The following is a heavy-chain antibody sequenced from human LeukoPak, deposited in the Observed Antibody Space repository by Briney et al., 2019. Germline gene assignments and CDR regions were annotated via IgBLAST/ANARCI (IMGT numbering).Heavy chain of an antibody. D-gene: IGHD6-19*01. CDR3: AKVVAGSWWFDP. CDR1: GFTFSSFA. J-gene: IGHJ5*02. V-gene: IGHV3-23*01. CDR2: VSLNGRNT. Sequence: GGSLRLSCAASGFTFSSFAMSWFRQAPGKGLEWVSSVSLNGRNTFYADSVKGRFTIYRDNSKNMLYLQMNSLRAEDTDVYYCAKVVAGSWWFDPWGQGTLVTFSS.